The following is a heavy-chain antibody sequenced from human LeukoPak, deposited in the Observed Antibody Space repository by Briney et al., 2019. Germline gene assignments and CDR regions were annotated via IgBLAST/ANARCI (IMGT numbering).Heavy chain of an antibody. D-gene: IGHD5-24*01. CDR3: ARGMAVNYFDP. CDR2: INHSGST. V-gene: IGHV4-34*01. Sequence: SETLSLTCAVYGGSFSGYYWSWIRQPPGKGLEWIGEINHSGSTNYNPSLKSRVTISVDTSKNQFSLKLSSVTAADTAVYFCARGMAVNYFDPWGQGTLVTVSS. J-gene: IGHJ5*02. CDR1: GGSFSGYY.